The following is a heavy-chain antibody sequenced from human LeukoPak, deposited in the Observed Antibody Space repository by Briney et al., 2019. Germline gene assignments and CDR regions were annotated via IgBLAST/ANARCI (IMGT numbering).Heavy chain of an antibody. CDR3: ARDRGKGFDP. V-gene: IGHV1-2*02. CDR2: INPNSGGT. CDR1: GYTFTGYY. J-gene: IGHJ5*02. Sequence: ASVKVSCKASGYTFTGYYMHWVRQAPGQGLEWMGWINPNSGGTNYAQKFRGRVTMTRDTSISTAYMELSRLRFDDTAVYYCARDRGKGFDPWGQGTLVTVSS. D-gene: IGHD3-10*01.